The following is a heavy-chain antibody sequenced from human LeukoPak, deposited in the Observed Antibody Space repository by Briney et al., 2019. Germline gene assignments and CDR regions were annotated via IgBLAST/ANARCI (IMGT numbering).Heavy chain of an antibody. D-gene: IGHD3-16*01. V-gene: IGHV1-2*02. J-gene: IGHJ4*02. CDR1: GYTFTGYY. Sequence: GASVKVSCTASGYTFTGYYMHWVRQAPGQGLEWMAGINPNTSSTNYAQKVQGRVTMTRDTSINTAYMEMSRLRSDDTAVYYCAKDGARWYWGPGNLVSVSS. CDR3: AKDGARWY. CDR2: INPNTSST.